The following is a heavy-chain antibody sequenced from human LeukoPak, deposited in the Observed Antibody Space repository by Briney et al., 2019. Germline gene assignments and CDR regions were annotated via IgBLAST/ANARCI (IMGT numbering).Heavy chain of an antibody. CDR3: ARERVQPGRYYDYVWGSYRRYNWFDP. J-gene: IGHJ5*02. CDR1: GFTFSDYY. V-gene: IGHV3-11*01. D-gene: IGHD3-16*02. CDR2: ISSSGSTI. Sequence: GGSLRLSCAASGFTFSDYYMSWIRQAPGKGLEWVSYISSSGSTIYYADSVKGRFTISRDNAKNSLYLQMNSLRAEDTAVYYCARERVQPGRYYDYVWGSYRRYNWFDPWGQGTLVTVSS.